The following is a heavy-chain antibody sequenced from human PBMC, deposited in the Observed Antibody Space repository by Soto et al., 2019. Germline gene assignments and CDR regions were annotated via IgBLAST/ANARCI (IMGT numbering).Heavy chain of an antibody. Sequence: QVQLQESGPGLVKPSQTLSLTCTVSGDSISSGGYYWSWIRQHPGKGLEWIGYIYYSGSTYYNPSLKSRVTISVDTSKNQFSLKLSSVPAADPAVYYCARSSEATVTAFAYWGQGTLVTVSS. CDR1: GDSISSGGYY. D-gene: IGHD4-17*01. V-gene: IGHV4-31*03. J-gene: IGHJ4*02. CDR3: ARSSEATVTAFAY. CDR2: IYYSGST.